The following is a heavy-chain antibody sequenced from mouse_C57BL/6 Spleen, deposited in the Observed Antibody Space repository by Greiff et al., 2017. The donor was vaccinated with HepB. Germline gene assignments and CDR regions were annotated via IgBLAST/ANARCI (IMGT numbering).Heavy chain of an antibody. CDR3: ARRAYDDDVEVGYYFDY. CDR2: INPNYGTT. J-gene: IGHJ2*01. CDR1: GYSFTDYN. V-gene: IGHV1-39*01. D-gene: IGHD2-4*01. Sequence: EVQLQESGPELVKPGASVKISCKASGYSFTDYNMNWVKQSNGKSLEWIGVINPNYGTTSYNQKFKGKATLTVDQASSTAYMQLNSLTSEDSAVDYWARRAYDDDVEVGYYFDYWGQGTTLTVSS.